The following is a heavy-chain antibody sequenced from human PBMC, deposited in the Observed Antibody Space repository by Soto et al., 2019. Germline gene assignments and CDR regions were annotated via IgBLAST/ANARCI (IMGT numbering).Heavy chain of an antibody. CDR3: ARTAEGDTPRTHWYFDL. D-gene: IGHD6-25*01. CDR1: GFPINVTY. J-gene: IGHJ2*01. Sequence: GGSLRLSCAASGFPINVTYLSWVRQAPGKGLEWLSVLYADGSTYYIDSVKGRFRISRDNAKNTLYLQMDNLRADDTAMYFCARTAEGDTPRTHWYFDLWGRGTPVTVSS. V-gene: IGHV3-53*01. CDR2: LYADGST.